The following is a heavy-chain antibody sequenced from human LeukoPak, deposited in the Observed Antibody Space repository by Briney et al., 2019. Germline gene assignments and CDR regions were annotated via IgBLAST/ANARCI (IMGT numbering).Heavy chain of an antibody. CDR2: ISGSGGST. Sequence: PGGSLRLSCAASGFTFSSYAMSWVRQAPGKGLEWVSAISGSGGSTYYADSVKGRFTISRDNSKNTLYLQMNSLRAEDTAVYYCAKTWIQLWLKGYFDYWGQGTLVTVSS. J-gene: IGHJ4*02. CDR3: AKTWIQLWLKGYFDY. D-gene: IGHD5-18*01. V-gene: IGHV3-23*01. CDR1: GFTFSSYA.